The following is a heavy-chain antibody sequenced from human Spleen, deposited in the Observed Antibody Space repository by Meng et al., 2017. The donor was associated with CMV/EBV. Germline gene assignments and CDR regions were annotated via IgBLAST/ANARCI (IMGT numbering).Heavy chain of an antibody. V-gene: IGHV4-61*02. Sequence: QVQLHESGPGLVKPSQTLSLTCTVSGGSINSGRYYWSWIRQPAGKGLEWIGRMSSSGSTNYNPSLKSRVTISADTSKNQFSLKLNSVTAADTAVYYCVREGGGYWGQGTLVTVSS. CDR3: VREGGGY. D-gene: IGHD3-16*01. J-gene: IGHJ4*02. CDR1: GGSINSGRYY. CDR2: MSSSGST.